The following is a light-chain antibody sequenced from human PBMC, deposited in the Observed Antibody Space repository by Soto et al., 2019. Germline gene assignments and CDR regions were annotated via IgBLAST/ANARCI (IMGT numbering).Light chain of an antibody. Sequence: DIQLTQSPSFLSASVGDRVTITCRASQGISSYLASYQQKPGKAPKLLIYDASSLQSGVPSRFSGSGSETDFTLTISSLQPEDFAAYSCQQSYSTTWTFGQGTKVDIK. CDR3: QQSYSTTWT. V-gene: IGKV1-39*01. J-gene: IGKJ1*01. CDR2: DAS. CDR1: QGISSY.